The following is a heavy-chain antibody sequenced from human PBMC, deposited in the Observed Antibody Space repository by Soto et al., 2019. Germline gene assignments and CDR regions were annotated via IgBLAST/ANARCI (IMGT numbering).Heavy chain of an antibody. CDR1: GGSINSGDYY. Sequence: PSETLSLTCTVSGGSINSGDYYWSWIRQPPGKGLEWIGYIYYSGGTYYNPPLRSRVTISIDTSKNHFFLNLSSVTAADTAVYYCARIGLTTALLWGQGTLVTVSS. CDR3: ARIGLTTALL. V-gene: IGHV4-30-4*01. D-gene: IGHD4-17*01. J-gene: IGHJ4*02. CDR2: IYYSGGT.